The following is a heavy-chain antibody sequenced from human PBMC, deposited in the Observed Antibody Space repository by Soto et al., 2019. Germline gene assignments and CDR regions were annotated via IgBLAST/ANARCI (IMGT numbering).Heavy chain of an antibody. CDR2: ISGSSSAI. V-gene: IGHV3-48*02. J-gene: IGHJ4*02. D-gene: IGHD1-7*01. CDR3: ARFESRTYLGYYFDS. CDR1: GFTFSDYT. Sequence: GGSLRLSCAGSGFTFSDYTMNWVRQAPGKGLEWVSLISGSSSAIYYADSVKGRFTISRDNAKNSLYLQMNSLRDEDTAVYYCARFESRTYLGYYFDSWGRGTLVTVSS.